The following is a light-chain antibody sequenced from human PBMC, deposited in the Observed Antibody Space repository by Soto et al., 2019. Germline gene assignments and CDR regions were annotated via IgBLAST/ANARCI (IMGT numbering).Light chain of an antibody. CDR2: AVS. J-gene: IGKJ1*01. Sequence: DIQMTQSPSSLSASVGDRVTITCRASQGIRNYLAWYQQKPGKVPKVLIYAVSTLHSGVPSRFSGSGSGTDVTLTISSLQPEDFATYYCQKYDTAPWTFGQGTKVEIK. CDR1: QGIRNY. CDR3: QKYDTAPWT. V-gene: IGKV1-27*01.